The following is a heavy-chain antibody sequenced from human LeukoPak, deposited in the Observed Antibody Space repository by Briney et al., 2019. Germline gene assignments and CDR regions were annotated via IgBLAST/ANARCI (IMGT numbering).Heavy chain of an antibody. D-gene: IGHD6-19*01. V-gene: IGHV1-46*01. Sequence: GASVKVSCKASGYTFTSYYMHWVRQAPGQGLEWMGIINLSGGSTSYAHKFQGRVTMTRDTSTSTVYMGLSSLRSEDTAVYYCARDRVVAGIVIGSWYFDLWGRGSLVTVSS. CDR2: INLSGGST. CDR3: ARDRVVAGIVIGSWYFDL. J-gene: IGHJ2*01. CDR1: GYTFTSYY.